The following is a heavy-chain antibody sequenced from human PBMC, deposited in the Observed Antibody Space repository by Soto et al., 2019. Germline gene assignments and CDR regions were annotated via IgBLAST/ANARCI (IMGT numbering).Heavy chain of an antibody. D-gene: IGHD3-10*01. V-gene: IGHV4-59*01. Sequence: PSETLSLTCTVSGGSISSYYWSWIRQPPGKGLEWIGYIYYSGSTNYNPSLKSRVTISVDTSKNQFSLKLSSVTAADTAVYYCARELITMVRGGIQDWFDPWGQGTLVTVSS. CDR3: ARELITMVRGGIQDWFDP. CDR2: IYYSGST. J-gene: IGHJ5*02. CDR1: GGSISSYY.